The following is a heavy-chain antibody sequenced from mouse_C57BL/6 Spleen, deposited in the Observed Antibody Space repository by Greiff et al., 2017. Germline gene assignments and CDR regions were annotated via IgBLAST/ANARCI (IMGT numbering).Heavy chain of an antibody. D-gene: IGHD1-1*01. J-gene: IGHJ4*01. V-gene: IGHV1-58*01. Sequence: VQLQQPGAELVKPGSSVKMSCKTSGYTFTSYGINWVKQRPGQGLEWIGYIYIGNGYTEYNEKFKGKATLTSDTSSSTAYMQLSSLTSEDSAIYFCARGDYGSSPLSMDYWGQGTSVTVSS. CDR3: ARGDYGSSPLSMDY. CDR2: IYIGNGYT. CDR1: GYTFTSYG.